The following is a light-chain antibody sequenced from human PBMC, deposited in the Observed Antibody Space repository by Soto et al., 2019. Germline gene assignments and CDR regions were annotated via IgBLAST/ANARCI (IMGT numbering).Light chain of an antibody. J-gene: IGLJ1*01. CDR1: SSDVGGYNF. V-gene: IGLV2-23*01. CDR2: EGS. Sequence: QSALTQPASVSGSPGQSITISCTGTSSDVGGYNFVAWYQQYPGKAPKVMIYEGSQRPSGVSTRFSGSRSGNTASLTISGLQPEDEADYSCCSYAGSSTYVFGTGTQLTVL. CDR3: CSYAGSSTYV.